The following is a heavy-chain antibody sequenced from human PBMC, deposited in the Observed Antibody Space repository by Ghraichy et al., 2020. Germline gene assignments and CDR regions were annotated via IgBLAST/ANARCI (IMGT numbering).Heavy chain of an antibody. D-gene: IGHD3-22*01. Sequence: TLSLTCTVSGGSISSGGYYWSWIRQHPGKGLEWIGYIYYSGSTYYNPSLKSRVTISVDTSKNQFSLKLSSLTAADTAGYYCARVAQAHYDSSGYYQSGAFDIWGQGTMVTVSS. V-gene: IGHV4-31*02. CDR1: GGSISSGGYY. CDR3: ARVAQAHYDSSGYYQSGAFDI. CDR2: IYYSGST. J-gene: IGHJ3*02.